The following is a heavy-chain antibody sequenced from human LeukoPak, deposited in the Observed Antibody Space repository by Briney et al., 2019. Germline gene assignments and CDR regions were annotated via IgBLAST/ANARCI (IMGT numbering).Heavy chain of an antibody. CDR2: ISGSGGSS. Sequence: GGSLRLSCAASGITFSSYAMSWVRQAPGQGLEWVSAISGSGGSSYYADSVKGRFTISRDNSKNTLYLQMNSLRAEDTAVYYCAKDLVVGALRGYWGQGTLVTVSS. CDR3: AKDLVVGALRGY. J-gene: IGHJ4*02. V-gene: IGHV3-23*01. CDR1: GITFSSYA. D-gene: IGHD1-26*01.